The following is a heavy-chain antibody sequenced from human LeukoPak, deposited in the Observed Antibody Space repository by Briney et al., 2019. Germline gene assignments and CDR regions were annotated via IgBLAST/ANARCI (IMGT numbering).Heavy chain of an antibody. CDR3: VRLRRNSDTSGFYYYYDF. V-gene: IGHV3-21*01. Sequence: GGSLTLSCLASGYTFSSYSINWVRHAQGQGKGWVWSISISRNKIYNADTVSGRFRISRDGARDSMFLEMISLRAEDTAVYYCVRLRRNSDTSGFYYYYDFWGQGTLVTVSS. J-gene: IGHJ4*02. CDR1: GYTFSSYS. D-gene: IGHD3-22*01. CDR2: ISISRNKI.